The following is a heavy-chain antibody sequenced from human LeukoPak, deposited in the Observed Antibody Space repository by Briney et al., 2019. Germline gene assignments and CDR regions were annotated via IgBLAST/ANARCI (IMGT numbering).Heavy chain of an antibody. CDR3: ARPIYYNWNYHDAFDI. CDR2: IYPGDSDT. D-gene: IGHD1-7*01. J-gene: IGHJ3*02. V-gene: IGHV5-51*01. CDR1: GYSFTSYR. Sequence: GESLKISCKGSGYSFTSYRIGWVRQMPGKGLEWMGIIYPGDSDTRYSPSFQGQVTISADKSISTAYLQWTSLKASDTAMYYCARPIYYNWNYHDAFDIWGQGTMVTVSS.